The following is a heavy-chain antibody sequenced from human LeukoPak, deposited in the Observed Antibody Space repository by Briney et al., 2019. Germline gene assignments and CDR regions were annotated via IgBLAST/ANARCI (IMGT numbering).Heavy chain of an antibody. J-gene: IGHJ6*04. CDR1: GFTFSSYA. CDR3: AELGITMIGGV. D-gene: IGHD3-10*02. V-gene: IGHV3-30*04. CDR2: ISYDGSYK. Sequence: GGSLRLSCAASGFTFSSYAMHWVRQAPGKGLEWVAVISYDGSYKDYADSVKGRFTVSRDNSKSTLYLQMNSLRAEDTAVYYCAELGITMIGGVWGRGTTVTISS.